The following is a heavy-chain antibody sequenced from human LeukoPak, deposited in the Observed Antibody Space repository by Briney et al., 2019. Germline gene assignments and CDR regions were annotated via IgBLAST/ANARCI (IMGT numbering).Heavy chain of an antibody. Sequence: GGSLRLSCAASGFTFSSYWMHWVRQAPGKGLVWVSRINSDGGSTNYADSVKGRFTISRDNAKNTLYLQMSSLRAEDTAVYYCARDGYSSSWYWYFDLWGRGTLVTVSS. D-gene: IGHD6-13*01. CDR2: INSDGGST. V-gene: IGHV3-74*01. CDR1: GFTFSSYW. J-gene: IGHJ2*01. CDR3: ARDGYSSSWYWYFDL.